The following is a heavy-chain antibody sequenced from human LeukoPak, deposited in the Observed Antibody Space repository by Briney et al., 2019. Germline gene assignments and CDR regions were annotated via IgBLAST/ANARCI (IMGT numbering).Heavy chain of an antibody. CDR2: IIPIFGTA. V-gene: IGHV1-69*13. Sequence: SVKVSCKASGGTFSSYAISWVRQAPGQGLEWMGGIIPIFGTANYAQKFQGRVTITADESTSTAYMELSSLRSEDTAVYYCARGSSVYDSSGYYFKLWGQGTLVTISS. CDR1: GGTFSSYA. J-gene: IGHJ4*02. CDR3: ARGSSVYDSSGYYFKL. D-gene: IGHD3-22*01.